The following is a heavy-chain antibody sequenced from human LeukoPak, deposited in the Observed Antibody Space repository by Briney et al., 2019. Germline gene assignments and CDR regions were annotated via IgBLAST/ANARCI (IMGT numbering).Heavy chain of an antibody. CDR2: INPNSGGT. CDR1: GYTFTGYY. D-gene: IGHD3-10*01. Sequence: ASVKVPCKASGYTFTGYYMHWVRQAPGQGLEWMGWINPNSGGTNYAQKFQGRVTMTRDTSISTAYMELSRLRSDDTAVYYCAMVTGVRGVIKRLDYWGQGTLVTVSS. J-gene: IGHJ4*02. CDR3: AMVTGVRGVIKRLDY. V-gene: IGHV1-2*02.